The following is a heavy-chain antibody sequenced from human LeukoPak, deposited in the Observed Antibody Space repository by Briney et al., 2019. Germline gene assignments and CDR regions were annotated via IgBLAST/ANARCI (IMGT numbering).Heavy chain of an antibody. V-gene: IGHV4-34*08. D-gene: IGHD2-2*01. CDR3: AHTELGYCSSTSCKEVDY. CDR2: INHSGST. CDR1: GFTFSSYW. Sequence: GSLRLSCAASGFTFSSYWMSWIRQPPGKGLEWIGEINHSGSTNYNPSLKSRVTISVDTSKNQFSLKLSSVTAADTAVYYCAHTELGYCSSTSCKEVDYWGQGTLVTVSS. J-gene: IGHJ4*02.